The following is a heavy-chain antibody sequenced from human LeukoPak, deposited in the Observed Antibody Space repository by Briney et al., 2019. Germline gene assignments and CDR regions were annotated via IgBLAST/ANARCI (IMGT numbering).Heavy chain of an antibody. Sequence: GGSLRLSCTTSGFAFSSYNMDWVRQAPGKGLEWVSSIDSSHTFMYYADSVKGRFTVSRDNSKNTLFLQMNSLRAEDTAVYYCAKDGGLWVSAHWGDSWGRGTLVTVSS. D-gene: IGHD7-27*01. V-gene: IGHV3-21*04. CDR2: IDSSHTFM. CDR3: AKDGGLWVSAHWGDS. CDR1: GFAFSSYN. J-gene: IGHJ4*02.